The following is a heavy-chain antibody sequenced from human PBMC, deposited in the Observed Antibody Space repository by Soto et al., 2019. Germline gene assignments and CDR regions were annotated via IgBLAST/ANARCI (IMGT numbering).Heavy chain of an antibody. Sequence: EVQLFESGGGLVQPGGSLRLSCAASGFTFSTYVMSWVRQAPGKGLEWVSGISGSGGSTYYADSVKGRFTISRDNSKNTLYMQMNSLRAEDTAVYYCAKEGSWYPFDYWGQGTLVTVSS. CDR3: AKEGSWYPFDY. D-gene: IGHD6-13*01. CDR1: GFTFSTYV. CDR2: ISGSGGST. V-gene: IGHV3-23*01. J-gene: IGHJ4*02.